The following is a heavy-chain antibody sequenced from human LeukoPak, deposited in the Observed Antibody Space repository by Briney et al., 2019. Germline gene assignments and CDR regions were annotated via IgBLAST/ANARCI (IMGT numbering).Heavy chain of an antibody. J-gene: IGHJ5*02. D-gene: IGHD6-19*01. Sequence: SETLSLTCTVSGGSISSYYWSWIRQPPGKGLEWIGYIYYSGSTNYNPSLKSRVTISVDTSKNQFSLKLSSVTAADTDVYYCAREFRYSLGWFEKFKYNWFDPWGEGTLVTVST. CDR3: AREFRYSLGWFEKFKYNWFDP. CDR2: IYYSGST. CDR1: GGSISSYY. V-gene: IGHV4-59*01.